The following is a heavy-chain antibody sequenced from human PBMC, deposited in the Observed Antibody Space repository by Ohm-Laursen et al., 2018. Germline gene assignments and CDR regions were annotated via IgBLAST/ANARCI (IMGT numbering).Heavy chain of an antibody. CDR1: GFTFSSYG. D-gene: IGHD6-25*01. J-gene: IGHJ3*02. V-gene: IGHV3-30*18. Sequence: SLRLSCAASGFTFSSYGMNWVRQAPGKGLEWVAVISYDGKKQYYGDSVRGRFTISRDNSKNTLYLQMNSLSAEDTAVYYCAKERLPQRANALDIWGQGTMATVSS. CDR3: AKERLPQRANALDI. CDR2: ISYDGKKQ.